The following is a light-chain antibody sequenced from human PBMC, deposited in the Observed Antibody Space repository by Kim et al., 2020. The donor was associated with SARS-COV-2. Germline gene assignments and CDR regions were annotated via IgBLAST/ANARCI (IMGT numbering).Light chain of an antibody. CDR3: QQRTNWPPIT. V-gene: IGKV3-11*01. CDR1: QSVSNY. CDR2: DAS. Sequence: PGERATLSCRASQSVSNYLAWYQQKPGQAPRLLIYDASNRATGIPARFSGSGSGTDFTLTISSLEPEDFAVYYCQQRTNWPPITFGQGTRLEIK. J-gene: IGKJ5*01.